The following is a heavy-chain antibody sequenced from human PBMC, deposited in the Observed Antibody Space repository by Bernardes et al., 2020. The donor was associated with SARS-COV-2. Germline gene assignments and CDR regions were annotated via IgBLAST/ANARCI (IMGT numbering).Heavy chain of an antibody. J-gene: IGHJ6*02. V-gene: IGHV3-30*18. CDR2: ISYEGSIQ. Sequence: GSLRLSCEASGFTFNNFGMHWVRQAPGKGLEWVAVISYEGSIQHYADSVKGRFTISRDSSKNTVYLQMNTLRPEDTAVYYCAKLRSVLWIHPYYNAMDAWGQGTTVTVSS. CDR1: GFTFNNFG. D-gene: IGHD2-2*01. CDR3: AKLRSVLWIHPYYNAMDA.